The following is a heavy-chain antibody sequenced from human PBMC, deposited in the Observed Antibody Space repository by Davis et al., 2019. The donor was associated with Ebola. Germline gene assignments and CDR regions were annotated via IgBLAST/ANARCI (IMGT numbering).Heavy chain of an antibody. V-gene: IGHV3-48*02. CDR2: ISSSSRTI. CDR3: VRAFYDYYYYIDV. CDR1: GFTFNTHS. J-gene: IGHJ6*03. Sequence: GEPLKISCAASGFTFNTHSMTWVRQAPGKGLEWISYISSSSRTIYYAESVKGRFTISRDNAKESLYLQMNSLRDGDTAIYYCVRAFYDYYYYIDVWGKGTTVTVSS.